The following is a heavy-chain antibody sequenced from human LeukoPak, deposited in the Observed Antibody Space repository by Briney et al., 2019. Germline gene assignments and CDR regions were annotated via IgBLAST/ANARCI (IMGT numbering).Heavy chain of an antibody. D-gene: IGHD5-18*01. V-gene: IGHV1-2*02. CDR1: GYTFTGYY. CDR2: INPNSGGT. J-gene: IGHJ4*02. Sequence: ASVKVSCKASGYTFTGYYMHWVRQAPGQGLEWMGWINPNSGGTNYAQKFQGRVTMTEDTSTDTAYMELSSLRSEDTAVYYCATWVLGTYSYGYSNFDYWGQGTLVTVSS. CDR3: ATWVLGTYSYGYSNFDY.